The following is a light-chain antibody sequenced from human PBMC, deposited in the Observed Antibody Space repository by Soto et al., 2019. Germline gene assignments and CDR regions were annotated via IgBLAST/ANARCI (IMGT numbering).Light chain of an antibody. CDR2: GAS. J-gene: IGKJ1*01. CDR3: QHYNNWRPWT. CDR1: ESLRSS. V-gene: IGKV3-15*01. Sequence: EIEMTQSPSTLSASIGVRVTXTCRASESLRSSLAWYHQKPGQGPMLLIYGASASARGIRAISSGSGSGAEFNLTISSMRAKAFAVYYCQHYNNWRPWTFGQGTKVDIK.